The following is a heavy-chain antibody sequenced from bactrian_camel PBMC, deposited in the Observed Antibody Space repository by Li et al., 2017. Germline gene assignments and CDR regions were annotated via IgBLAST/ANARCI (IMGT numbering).Heavy chain of an antibody. V-gene: IGHV3S63*01. D-gene: IGHD5*01. CDR1: KHIYNSHC. Sequence: HVQLVESGGGSVQAGGSLRLSCVAPKHIYNSHCLGWFRQAPGKEREGVACLYTSGGSAWYADSVEGRFTISRDNAKNTVYLQMNSLKSEDTALYYCATGGGLGYNYWGQGTQVTVS. CDR2: LYTSGGSA. J-gene: IGHJ4*01. CDR3: ATGGGLGYNY.